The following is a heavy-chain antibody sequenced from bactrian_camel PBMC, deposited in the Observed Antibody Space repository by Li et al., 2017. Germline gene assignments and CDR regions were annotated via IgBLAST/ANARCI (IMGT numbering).Heavy chain of an antibody. Sequence: VQLVESGGGSVQAGGSLRLSCVISEFTFSSDFMSWVRQAPGKGLEWVSSIYVGGGVTYYADTVKGRFIISRDNGKNTLYLQLNSLKTEDTAMYYCARNGGYWSDFDYWGQGTQVTVS. J-gene: IGHJ6*01. CDR3: ARNGGYWSDFDY. CDR1: EFTFSSDF. D-gene: IGHD2*01. CDR2: IYVGGGVT. V-gene: IGHV3S6*01.